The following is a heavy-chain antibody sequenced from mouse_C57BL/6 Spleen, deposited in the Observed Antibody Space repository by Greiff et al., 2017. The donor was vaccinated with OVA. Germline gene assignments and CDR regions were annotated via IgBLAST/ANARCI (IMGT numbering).Heavy chain of an antibody. J-gene: IGHJ1*03. V-gene: IGHV5-9-1*02. CDR1: GFTFSSYA. CDR3: TRETPLDYYGSSYVGWYFDV. CDR2: ISSGGDYI. D-gene: IGHD1-1*01. Sequence: EVKLVESGEGLVKPGGSLKLSCAASGFTFSSYAMSWVRQTPEKRLEWVAYISSGGDYIYYADTVKGRFTISRDNARNTLYLQMSSLKSEDTAMYYGTRETPLDYYGSSYVGWYFDVWGTGTTVTVSS.